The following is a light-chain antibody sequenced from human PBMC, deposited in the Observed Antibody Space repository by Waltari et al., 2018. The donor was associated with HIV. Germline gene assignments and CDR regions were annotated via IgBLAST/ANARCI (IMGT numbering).Light chain of an antibody. Sequence: SYELTQPPSVSVSPGQTARITCSGDALPKQYTFWYNPKPGQAPVLVIYKDSERPSGIPERFSASTSGTTVTLTIIGVQAEDEADYYCQSADNSGCWVFGGGTKLTVL. CDR3: QSADNSGCWV. V-gene: IGLV3-25*03. J-gene: IGLJ3*02. CDR2: KDS. CDR1: ALPKQY.